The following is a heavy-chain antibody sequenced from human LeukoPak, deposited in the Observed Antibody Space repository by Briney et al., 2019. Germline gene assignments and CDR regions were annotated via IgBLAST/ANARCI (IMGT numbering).Heavy chain of an antibody. V-gene: IGHV3-74*01. CDR2: INSDGSST. CDR3: ARPAEYCSSTSCYSGDFDY. Sequence: GXLRLSCAASGFTFSSYWMHWVRQAPGKGLVWVSRINSDGSSTSYTDSVKGRFTISRDNAKNTLYLQMNSLRAEDTAVYYCARPAEYCSSTSCYSGDFDYWGQGTLVTVSS. CDR1: GFTFSSYW. J-gene: IGHJ4*02. D-gene: IGHD2-2*01.